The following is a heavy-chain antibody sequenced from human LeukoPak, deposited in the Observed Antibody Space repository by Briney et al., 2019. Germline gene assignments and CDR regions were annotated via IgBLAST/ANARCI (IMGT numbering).Heavy chain of an antibody. V-gene: IGHV1-69*04. D-gene: IGHD6-6*01. CDR1: GGTFSSYA. J-gene: IGHJ5*02. Sequence: ASVKVSCKASGGTFSSYAISWVRQAPGQGLEWMGRIIPILGIANYAQKFQGRVTITADKSTSTAYMELSSLRSEDTAVYYCARGKIAAHPFDPWGQGTLVTVSS. CDR2: IIPILGIA. CDR3: ARGKIAAHPFDP.